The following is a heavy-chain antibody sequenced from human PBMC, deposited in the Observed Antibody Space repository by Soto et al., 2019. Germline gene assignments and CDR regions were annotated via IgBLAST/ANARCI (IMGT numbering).Heavy chain of an antibody. CDR1: GLSCGSYD. D-gene: IGHD2-8*02. V-gene: IGHV3-23*01. CDR2: ILVDGRT. CDR3: AKATATGGGAFDI. Sequence: HGGSLRLACAACGLSCGSYDMSGVRKAPGKGLEWVSTILVDGRTFYVDSVKGRFTISRDSSQNTVYLQMNSLTAGDTALYYCAKATATGGGAFDICGQGTKVTVSS. J-gene: IGHJ3*02.